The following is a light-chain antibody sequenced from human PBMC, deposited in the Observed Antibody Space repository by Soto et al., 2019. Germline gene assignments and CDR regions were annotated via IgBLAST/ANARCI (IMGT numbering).Light chain of an antibody. CDR2: DAS. CDR3: QQRNHWPPDIT. CDR1: QSVRNY. J-gene: IGKJ3*01. V-gene: IGKV3-11*01. Sequence: VLTQSPVTLSLSPGDSATLSCRASQSVRNYLAWYQQKPGQAPRLLIYDASERAAGIPARFTGSGSGTDFPLSISRLEPEDVAVYFWQQRNHWPPDITFGPGT.